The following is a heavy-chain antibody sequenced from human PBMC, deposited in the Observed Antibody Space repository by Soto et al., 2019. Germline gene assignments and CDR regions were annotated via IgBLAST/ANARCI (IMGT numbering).Heavy chain of an antibody. V-gene: IGHV1-69*02. CDR1: GGTFSSYT. CDR3: AGPPLGKVAVIAHPDHFQH. Sequence: SVKVSCKASGGTFSSYTISWVRQAPGQGLEWMGRIIPILGIANYAQKFQGRVTITADKSTSTAYMELSSLRSEDTAVYYCAGPPLGKVAVIAHPDHFQHWGQGTLVTVSS. D-gene: IGHD2-21*01. CDR2: IIPILGIA. J-gene: IGHJ1*01.